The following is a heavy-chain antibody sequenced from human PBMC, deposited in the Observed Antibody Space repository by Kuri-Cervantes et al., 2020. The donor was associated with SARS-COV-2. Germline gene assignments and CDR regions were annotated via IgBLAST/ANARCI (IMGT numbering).Heavy chain of an antibody. CDR3: AKDCDV. Sequence: LSLTCAASGFSFSNFAMNWVRQAPGKGLEWVSAISGSGGSTYYADSVKGRFTISRDNSKNTLYLQMNSLRAEDTAVYYCAKDCDVWGKGTTVTVSS. J-gene: IGHJ6*04. CDR1: GFSFSNFA. CDR2: ISGSGGST. V-gene: IGHV3-23*01.